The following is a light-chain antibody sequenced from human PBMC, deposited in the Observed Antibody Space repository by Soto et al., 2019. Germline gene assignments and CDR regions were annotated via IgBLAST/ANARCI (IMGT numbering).Light chain of an antibody. CDR3: QQYGSSGT. CDR2: GAS. Sequence: ELVLTHSPGTLSLSPGEKATLSRSASQSVSNNYLAWYQQKPGQAPRLLIYGASNRATGIPDRFSGSGSGTDFTLTISRLEPEDFAVYYCQQYGSSGTFGQGTKVDI. V-gene: IGKV3-20*01. CDR1: QSVSNNY. J-gene: IGKJ1*01.